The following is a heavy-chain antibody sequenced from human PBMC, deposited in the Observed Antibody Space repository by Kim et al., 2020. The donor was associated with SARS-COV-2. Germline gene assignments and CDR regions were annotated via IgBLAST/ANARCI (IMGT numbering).Heavy chain of an antibody. CDR3: AKAFSPDYYGSGSPDY. J-gene: IGHJ4*02. Sequence: GGSLRLSCAASGFTFSSYGMHWVRQAPGKGLEWVAVIWYDGSNKYYADSVKGRFTISRDNSKNTLYLQMNSLRAEDTAVYYCAKAFSPDYYGSGSPDYWGQGTLVTVSS. D-gene: IGHD3-10*01. CDR2: IWYDGSNK. V-gene: IGHV3-33*06. CDR1: GFTFSSYG.